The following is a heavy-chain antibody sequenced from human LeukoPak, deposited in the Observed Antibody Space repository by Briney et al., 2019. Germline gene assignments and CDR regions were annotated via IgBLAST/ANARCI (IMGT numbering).Heavy chain of an antibody. J-gene: IGHJ3*02. Sequence: GESLKISCKASGYSFSNYWIGWVRQMPGEGLEWVGILYPGDSDTRYSPSFQGHVTISADKSISTAYLQWSSLKASDTAMYYCARHVVVVAATPSDAFDIWGQGTMVTVSS. CDR3: ARHVVVVAATPSDAFDI. D-gene: IGHD2-15*01. V-gene: IGHV5-51*01. CDR1: GYSFSNYW. CDR2: LYPGDSDT.